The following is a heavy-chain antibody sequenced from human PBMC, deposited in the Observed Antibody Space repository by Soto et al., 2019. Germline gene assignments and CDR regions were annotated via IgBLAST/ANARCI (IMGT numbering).Heavy chain of an antibody. D-gene: IGHD3-3*01. CDR1: GVSFSDST. V-gene: IGHV3-73*01. CDR3: TRQWLLWGPFDF. J-gene: IGHJ4*02. Sequence: PGGSLRLSCEASGVSFSDSTIHWVRQAPGKGLEWVGRIRSKTNTYATAHSASLKGRFTISRDDSKNTAYLQVNSLKTDDTALYYCTRQWLLWGPFDFWGQGTPVTVSS. CDR2: IRSKTNTYAT.